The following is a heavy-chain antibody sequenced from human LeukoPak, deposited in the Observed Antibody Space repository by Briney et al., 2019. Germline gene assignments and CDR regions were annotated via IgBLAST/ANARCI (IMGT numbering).Heavy chain of an antibody. J-gene: IGHJ4*02. V-gene: IGHV4-34*01. D-gene: IGHD6-19*01. CDR1: GGSFSGYY. Sequence: PSETLSLTCAVYGGSFSGYYWSWIRQPPGKGLEWIGEINHSGSTNYNPSLKSRVTISVDTSKNQFSLKLSSVTAADTAVYYCARQSGSGALGGFDFWGQGTLVTVSS. CDR2: INHSGST. CDR3: ARQSGSGALGGFDF.